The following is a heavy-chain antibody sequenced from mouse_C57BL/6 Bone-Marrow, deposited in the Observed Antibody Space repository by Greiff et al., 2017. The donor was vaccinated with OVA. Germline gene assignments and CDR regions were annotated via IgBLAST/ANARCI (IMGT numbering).Heavy chain of an antibody. CDR3: ARCTTRYAMDY. V-gene: IGHV1-53*01. D-gene: IGHD1-1*01. J-gene: IGHJ4*01. Sequence: QVQLQQPGTELVKPGASVKLSCKASGYTFTSYWMHWVKQRPGQGLEWIGNINPSNGGTNYNEKFKSKATLTEDKSSSTAYMQLSSLTSEDAAVYYCARCTTRYAMDYWGQGTSVTVSS. CDR1: GYTFTSYW. CDR2: INPSNGGT.